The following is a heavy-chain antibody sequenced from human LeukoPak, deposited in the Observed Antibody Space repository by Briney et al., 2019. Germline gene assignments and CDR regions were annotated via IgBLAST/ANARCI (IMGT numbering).Heavy chain of an antibody. V-gene: IGHV3-66*01. J-gene: IGHJ4*02. Sequence: PGGSLRLSCAASGFTVSSNYTSWVRQAPGKGLEWVSVIYSGGSTYYADSVKGRFTISRDNSKNTLYLQMGSLRGEDMAVYYCARVGKTSSAYWGQGTLVTVSS. CDR1: GFTVSSNY. CDR2: IYSGGST. CDR3: ARVGKTSSAY.